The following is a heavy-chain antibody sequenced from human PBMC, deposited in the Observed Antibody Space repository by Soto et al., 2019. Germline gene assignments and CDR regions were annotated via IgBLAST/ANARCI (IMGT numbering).Heavy chain of an antibody. CDR1: GFTFSNYG. Sequence: GESLKISCAASGFTFSNYGMSWVRQAPGKGLQWVSAISGSGGGTYYADSVKGRFSISRDNSKSTVSLQVNSLRVEDTAVYYCAKGLGFWSGYPPPNMDAWGQGTTVTVSS. V-gene: IGHV3-23*01. J-gene: IGHJ6*02. CDR2: ISGSGGGT. CDR3: AKGLGFWSGYPPPNMDA. D-gene: IGHD3-3*01.